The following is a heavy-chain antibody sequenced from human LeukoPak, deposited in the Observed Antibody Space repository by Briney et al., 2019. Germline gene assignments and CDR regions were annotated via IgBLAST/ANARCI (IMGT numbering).Heavy chain of an antibody. CDR2: ISWNSGSI. J-gene: IGHJ4*02. V-gene: IGHV3-9*01. CDR1: EFTFSSYN. D-gene: IGHD5-24*01. CDR3: AKSRRLDGYNSIDY. Sequence: SLRLSCAASEFTFSSYNINWVRQAPGKGLEWVSGISWNSGSIGYADSVKGRFTISRDNAKNSLYLQMNSLRAEDTALYYCAKSRRLDGYNSIDYWGQGTLVTVSS.